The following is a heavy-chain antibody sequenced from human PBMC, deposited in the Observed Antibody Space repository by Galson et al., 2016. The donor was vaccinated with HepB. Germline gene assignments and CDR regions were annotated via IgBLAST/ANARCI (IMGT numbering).Heavy chain of an antibody. CDR1: GGSLSGYY. Sequence: LSLTCEVYGGSLSGYYWSWIRPPPGKGLEWVGEINHSGSTNYNPSLESRVTISVDTSKNQFSLNLSSVTAADMALYYCARENGAYKYYGMDVWGQGTTVTVSS. V-gene: IGHV4-34*01. CDR2: INHSGST. D-gene: IGHD3-16*01. CDR3: ARENGAYKYYGMDV. J-gene: IGHJ6*02.